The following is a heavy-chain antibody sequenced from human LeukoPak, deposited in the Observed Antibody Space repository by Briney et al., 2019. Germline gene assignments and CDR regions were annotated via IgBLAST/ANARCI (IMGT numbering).Heavy chain of an antibody. Sequence: GESLKISCKGPGYSFTSYCIGWVRQMPGKGLEWMGIIYPGDSDTRYSPSFQGQVTISADKSISTAYLQWSSLKASDTAMYYCARNLGRDFWSGYYYYWGQGTLVTVSS. CDR2: IYPGDSDT. CDR3: ARNLGRDFWSGYYYY. V-gene: IGHV5-51*01. CDR1: GYSFTSYC. D-gene: IGHD3-3*01. J-gene: IGHJ4*02.